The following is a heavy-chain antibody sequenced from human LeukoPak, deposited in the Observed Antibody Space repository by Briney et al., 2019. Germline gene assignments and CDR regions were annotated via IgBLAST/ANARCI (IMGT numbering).Heavy chain of an antibody. Sequence: SETLSLTCVVYGGSFSGYYWSWIRQPPGKGLEWIGEINHSGSTNYNPSLKSRVTISVDTSKNQFSLKLSSVTAADTAVYYCARVTGYSSSWPLYFDYRGQGTLVTVSS. D-gene: IGHD6-13*01. J-gene: IGHJ4*02. CDR3: ARVTGYSSSWPLYFDY. CDR2: INHSGST. CDR1: GGSFSGYY. V-gene: IGHV4-34*01.